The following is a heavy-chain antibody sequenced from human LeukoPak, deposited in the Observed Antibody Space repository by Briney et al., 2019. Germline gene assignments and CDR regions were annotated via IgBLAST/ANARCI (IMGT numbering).Heavy chain of an antibody. CDR2: ISYDGSNN. J-gene: IGHJ4*02. D-gene: IGHD3-16*01. Sequence: PGGSLRLSCAASGFTFSSYAMHWVSQAPGKGLEWVAVISYDGSNNIYADSVKGRFTISRNNSKNTLYLQMNSLKAEDTAVYYCAREDGLAYYDYVWGKYYFDYWGQGTLVTVSS. V-gene: IGHV3-30*04. CDR3: AREDGLAYYDYVWGKYYFDY. CDR1: GFTFSSYA.